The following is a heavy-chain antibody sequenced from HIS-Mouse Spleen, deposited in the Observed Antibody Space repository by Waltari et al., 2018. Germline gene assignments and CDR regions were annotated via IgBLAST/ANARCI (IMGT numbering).Heavy chain of an antibody. V-gene: IGHV4-39*07. CDR2: IYYSGST. D-gene: IGHD6-13*01. Sequence: QLQLQESGPGLVKPSETLSLTCPVPGGPIRSSSYFCGWIRQPPGKGLEWIGSIYYSGSTYYNPSLKSRVTISVDTSKNQFSLKLSSVTAADTAVYYCAREIPYSSSWYDWYFDLWGRGTLVTVSS. J-gene: IGHJ2*01. CDR1: GGPIRSSSYF. CDR3: AREIPYSSSWYDWYFDL.